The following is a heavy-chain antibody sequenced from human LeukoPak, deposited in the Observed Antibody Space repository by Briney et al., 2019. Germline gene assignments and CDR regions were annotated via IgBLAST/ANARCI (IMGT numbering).Heavy chain of an antibody. V-gene: IGHV4-38-2*02. D-gene: IGHD3-10*01. CDR2: IYHSGST. CDR1: GYSISSGYY. Sequence: TSETLSLTCTVSGYSISSGYYWGWIRPPPGKGLEWIGSIYHSGSTYYNPSLKSRVTISVDTSKNQFSLKLSSVTAADTAVYYCARGRGYYGSGRRRAYYFDYWGQGTLVTVSS. CDR3: ARGRGYYGSGRRRAYYFDY. J-gene: IGHJ4*02.